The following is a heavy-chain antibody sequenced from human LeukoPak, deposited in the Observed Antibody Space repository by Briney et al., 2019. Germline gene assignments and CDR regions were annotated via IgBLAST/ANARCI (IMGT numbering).Heavy chain of an antibody. CDR3: ARQFGYFDSSGLFDY. J-gene: IGHJ4*02. Sequence: GESLKISCKGSGYSFTSYWIGWVRQMPGKGLEWMGIIYPGDSDTTYSPSFQGQVTISADKSISTAYLQWSSLKASDTAIYYCARQFGYFDSSGLFDYWGQGTLVTVSS. V-gene: IGHV5-51*01. CDR1: GYSFTSYW. D-gene: IGHD3-22*01. CDR2: IYPGDSDT.